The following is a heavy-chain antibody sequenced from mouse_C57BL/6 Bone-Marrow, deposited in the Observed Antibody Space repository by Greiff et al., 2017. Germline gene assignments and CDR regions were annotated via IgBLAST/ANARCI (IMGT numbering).Heavy chain of an antibody. Sequence: VMLVESGPGLVAPSQSLSITCTVSGFSLTSYGVDWVRQPPGKGLEWLGVIWGGGSTNYNSALMSRLSISKDNSKGQVFLKMYSLQTDHTSMDYCAILGDYYGSSPWFAYWGQGTLVTVSA. V-gene: IGHV2-9*01. D-gene: IGHD1-1*01. CDR3: AILGDYYGSSPWFAY. CDR1: GFSLTSYG. CDR2: IWGGGST. J-gene: IGHJ3*01.